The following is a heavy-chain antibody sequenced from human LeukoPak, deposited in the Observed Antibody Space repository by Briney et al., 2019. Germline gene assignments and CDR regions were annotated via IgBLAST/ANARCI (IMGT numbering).Heavy chain of an antibody. CDR2: IYTSGST. Sequence: SETLSLTCTVSGGSISGFYWSWIRQPAGKGLEYIGRIYTSGSTNYNPSLKSRVTMSLDTSKNQFSLKLSSVTAADTAVYYCARLGPVAGEFDYWGQGTLVTVSS. CDR3: ARLGPVAGEFDY. J-gene: IGHJ4*02. D-gene: IGHD6-19*01. V-gene: IGHV4-4*07. CDR1: GGSISGFY.